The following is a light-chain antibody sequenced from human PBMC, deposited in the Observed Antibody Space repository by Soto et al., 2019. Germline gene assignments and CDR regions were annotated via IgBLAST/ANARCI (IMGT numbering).Light chain of an antibody. CDR3: QSYDSGFGVLV. CDR2: GNK. CDR1: SSNIGAGYD. Sequence: QSVLTQPPSVSGAPGQRITISCTGSSSNIGAGYDVHWYQHLPGTAPKLLIFGNKNRPSGVPDRFSGSKSGTSASLAITGLQAEDEADYFCQSYDSGFGVLVFGGGTKLTVL. J-gene: IGLJ3*02. V-gene: IGLV1-40*01.